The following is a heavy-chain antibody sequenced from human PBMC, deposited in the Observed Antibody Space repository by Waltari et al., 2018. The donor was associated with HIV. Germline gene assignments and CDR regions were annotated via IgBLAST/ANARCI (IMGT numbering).Heavy chain of an antibody. CDR3: ARVPYCSSTSCYAFDI. CDR2: INPNSGGT. Sequence: QVQLVQSGAEVKKPGASVKVSCKASGSTFTGHSMNGVRKDLGQGLEWMGWINPNSGGTNYAQKFQGWVTMTRDTSISTAYMELSRLRSDDTAVYYCARVPYCSSTSCYAFDIWGQGTMVTVSS. V-gene: IGHV1-2*04. D-gene: IGHD2-2*01. CDR1: GSTFTGHS. J-gene: IGHJ3*02.